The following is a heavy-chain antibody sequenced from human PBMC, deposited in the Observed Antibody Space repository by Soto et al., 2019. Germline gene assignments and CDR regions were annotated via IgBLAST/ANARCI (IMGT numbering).Heavy chain of an antibody. V-gene: IGHV1-69*12. J-gene: IGHJ4*02. CDR1: GGTFSSYA. CDR2: IIPIFGTA. D-gene: IGHD6-19*01. CDR3: ASSRRIAVTKPRYYFDY. Sequence: QVQLVQSGAEVKKPGSSVKVSCKASGGTFSSYAISWVRQAPGQGLEWMGGIIPIFGTANYAQKFQGRVTITADESTSTAYMELSSLRSEDTAVYYCASSRRIAVTKPRYYFDYWGQGTLVTVSS.